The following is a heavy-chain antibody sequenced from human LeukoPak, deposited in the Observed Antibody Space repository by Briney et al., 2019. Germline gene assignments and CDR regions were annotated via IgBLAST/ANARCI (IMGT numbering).Heavy chain of an antibody. J-gene: IGHJ4*02. Sequence: SGGSLRLSCAASGFTFSSYEMNWVRQAPGKGLEWVSYISSSGSTIYYADSVKGRYTISRDNAKNSLYLQMNSLRTEDTALYYCAKGLYRKGKQWPSDYWGQGTLVTVSS. V-gene: IGHV3-48*03. CDR1: GFTFSSYE. D-gene: IGHD6-19*01. CDR2: ISSSGSTI. CDR3: AKGLYRKGKQWPSDY.